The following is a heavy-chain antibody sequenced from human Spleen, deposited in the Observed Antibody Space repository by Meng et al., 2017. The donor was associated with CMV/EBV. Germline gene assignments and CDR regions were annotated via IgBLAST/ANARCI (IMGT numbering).Heavy chain of an antibody. J-gene: IGHJ4*02. Sequence: QVQLQECGPGLVKPSETLSLTCTVAGGSISSYYWSWIRQPAGKGLEWIGRIYASGSTNYNPSLKSRVTMSVDTSKNQFSLKLSSVTAADTAVYYCARWGLWFGELSFDYWGQGTLVTVSS. CDR3: ARWGLWFGELSFDY. CDR2: IYASGST. V-gene: IGHV4-4*07. CDR1: GGSISSYY. D-gene: IGHD3-10*01.